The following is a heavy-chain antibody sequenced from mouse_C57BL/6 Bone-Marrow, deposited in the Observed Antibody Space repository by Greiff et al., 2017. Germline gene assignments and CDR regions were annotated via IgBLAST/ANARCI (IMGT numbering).Heavy chain of an antibody. V-gene: IGHV14-4*01. J-gene: IGHJ3*01. Sequence: EVQLQESGAELVRPGASVKLSCTASGFNIKDDYMHWVKQRPEQGLEWIGWIDPENGDTEYASKFQGKATITADTSSNTAYLQLSSLTSEDTAVYYCTTYYGSRAYWGQGTLVTVSA. CDR2: IDPENGDT. CDR3: TTYYGSRAY. CDR1: GFNIKDDY. D-gene: IGHD1-1*01.